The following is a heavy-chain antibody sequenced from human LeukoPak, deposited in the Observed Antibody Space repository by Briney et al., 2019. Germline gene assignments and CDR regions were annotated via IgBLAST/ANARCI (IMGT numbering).Heavy chain of an antibody. Sequence: SETLSLTCTVSGYSISSGYFWGWIRQTPGKGLEWIGSIYYNPSLKSRVTLSVDTSKNQFSLQLNSVTAADTTVYFCARDGPYDSGAFHFWGQGTMVTVSS. CDR1: GYSISSGYF. D-gene: IGHD3-22*01. CDR2: IY. V-gene: IGHV4-38-2*02. CDR3: ARDGPYDSGAFHF. J-gene: IGHJ3*01.